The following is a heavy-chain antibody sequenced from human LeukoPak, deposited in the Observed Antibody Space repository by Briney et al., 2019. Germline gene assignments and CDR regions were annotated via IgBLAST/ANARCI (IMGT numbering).Heavy chain of an antibody. CDR3: ARNQTSYDSWSGSRTGSHQAFDV. CDR2: IYSPGTT. CDR1: GGSVSSYY. J-gene: IGHJ3*01. Sequence: SETLSLTCTVSGGSVSSYYWSWIRQPPGKGLEWIGYIYSPGTTNYNPSLKSRVSFSVDTSKNQFSLNLNSVTAADTAIYYRARNQTSYDSWSGSRTGSHQAFDVWGQGRLVTVSS. D-gene: IGHD3-3*01. V-gene: IGHV4-59*02.